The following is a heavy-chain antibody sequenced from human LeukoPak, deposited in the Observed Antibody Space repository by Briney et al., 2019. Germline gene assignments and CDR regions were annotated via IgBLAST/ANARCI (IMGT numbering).Heavy chain of an antibody. V-gene: IGHV3-11*04. J-gene: IGHJ4*02. Sequence: GGSLRLSCAASGFTFSDYYMSWIRQAPGKGLEWVSYISSSGSTIYYADSVKGRFTISRDNAKNSLYLQMNSLRAEDTAVYYCARAIVYYDFWSGPLNFDYWGQGTLVTVSS. D-gene: IGHD3-3*01. CDR2: ISSSGSTI. CDR3: ARAIVYYDFWSGPLNFDY. CDR1: GFTFSDYY.